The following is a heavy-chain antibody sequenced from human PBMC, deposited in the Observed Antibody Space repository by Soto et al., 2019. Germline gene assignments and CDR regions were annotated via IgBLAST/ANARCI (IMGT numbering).Heavy chain of an antibody. V-gene: IGHV5-51*01. J-gene: IGHJ6*02. CDR2: IYPGDSDT. CDR1: GYSFTSYW. CDR3: ARTAAAGKYYYGVDV. Sequence: PGESLKISCKGSGYSFTSYWIGWVRQMPGKGLEWMGIIYPGDSDTRYSPSFQCQVTISADKSISTAYLQWSSLKASDTAMYYCARTAAAGKYYYGVDVWGQGTTVTVSS. D-gene: IGHD6-13*01.